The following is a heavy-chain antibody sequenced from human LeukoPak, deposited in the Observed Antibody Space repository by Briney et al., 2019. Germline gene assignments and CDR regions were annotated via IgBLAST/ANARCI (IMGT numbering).Heavy chain of an antibody. CDR1: GFTFSSYW. V-gene: IGHV3-7*01. D-gene: IGHD6-19*01. CDR3: ARLMSGWLTLDY. J-gene: IGHJ4*02. Sequence: GGSLRLSCAASGFTFSSYWMSWVRQAPGKGLEWVANIKQDGSEKYYVDSVKGQFTISRDNAKNSLYLQMSGLRADDTAVYYCARLMSGWLTLDYWGQGTLVTVSS. CDR2: IKQDGSEK.